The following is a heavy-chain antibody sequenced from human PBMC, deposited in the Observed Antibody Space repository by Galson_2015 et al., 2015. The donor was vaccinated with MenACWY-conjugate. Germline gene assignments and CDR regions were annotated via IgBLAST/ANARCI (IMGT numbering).Heavy chain of an antibody. Sequence: PALVKPTQALTLTCTFSGFSLSTSGVGVGWIRQPPGKALEWLALIYWDDDKRYSPSLRSRLTITKDTSKNHVVLTMTNMDPVDTATYYCSRTGATPGDYWGQRTLVTVSS. CDR1: GFSLSTSGVG. J-gene: IGHJ4*02. D-gene: IGHD2-15*01. CDR2: IYWDDDK. CDR3: SRTGATPGDY. V-gene: IGHV2-5*02.